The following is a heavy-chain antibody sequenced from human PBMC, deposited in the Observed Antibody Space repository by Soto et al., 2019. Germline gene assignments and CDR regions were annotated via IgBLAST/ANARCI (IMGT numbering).Heavy chain of an antibody. J-gene: IGHJ3*02. CDR1: GYTFTSYY. D-gene: IGHD3-22*01. CDR3: GRVTSGFRVFDI. CDR2: INPSGGST. Sequence: ASVKVSCKASGYTFTSYYMHWVRQAPGQGLEWMGIINPSGGSTSYAQKFQGRVTMTRDTSTSTVYMELSSLRSEDTAVYYCGRVTSGFRVFDIWGQGTMVTVSS. V-gene: IGHV1-46*01.